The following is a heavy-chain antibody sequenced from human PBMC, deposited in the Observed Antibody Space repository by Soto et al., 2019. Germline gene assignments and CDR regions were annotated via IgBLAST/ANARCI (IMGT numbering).Heavy chain of an antibody. V-gene: IGHV1-69*13. CDR3: AHSPTSRQSGSSSSWYDGGFDY. D-gene: IGHD6-13*01. CDR2: IIPICGTA. Sequence: SVKVSCKASGGTFRSYAIRWLRQAPGQGLEGMGGIIPICGTANYAQKLQGRVTITAEEDRRKDEMELSRLRSEDTAVYYCAHSPTSRQSGSSSSWYDGGFDYWGQGTLVTVSS. J-gene: IGHJ4*02. CDR1: GGTFRSYA.